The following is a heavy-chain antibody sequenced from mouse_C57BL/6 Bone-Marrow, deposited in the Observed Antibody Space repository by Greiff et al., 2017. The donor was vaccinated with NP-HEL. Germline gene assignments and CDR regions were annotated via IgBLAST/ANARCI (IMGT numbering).Heavy chain of an antibody. CDR2: INPGSGGT. CDR3: ARPGTGYYAMDY. Sequence: VQLQQSGAELVRPGTSVKVSCKASGYAFTNYLIEWVKQRPGKGLEWIGVINPGSGGTNYNEKFQGKATLTADKSSSTAYMQLSSLTSEYSAVYFCARPGTGYYAMDYWGQGTSVTVSS. CDR1: GYAFTNYL. V-gene: IGHV1-54*01. D-gene: IGHD4-1*01. J-gene: IGHJ4*01.